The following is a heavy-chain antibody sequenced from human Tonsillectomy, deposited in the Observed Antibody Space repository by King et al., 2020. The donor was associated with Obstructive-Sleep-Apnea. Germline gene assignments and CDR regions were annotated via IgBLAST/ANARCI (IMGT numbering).Heavy chain of an antibody. J-gene: IGHJ3*02. CDR2: IYHGGRT. CDR3: ARGLDAFDI. V-gene: IGHV4-39*07. Sequence: MQLQESGPGLVKPSETLSLTCTVSGGSISSSSYYWGWIRQPPGKGLEWIGSIYHGGRTYSNPSLKSRVTISVDTSKNQISLKLCSVTAADTAVYYCARGLDAFDIWGQGTMVTVSS. CDR1: GGSISSSSYY.